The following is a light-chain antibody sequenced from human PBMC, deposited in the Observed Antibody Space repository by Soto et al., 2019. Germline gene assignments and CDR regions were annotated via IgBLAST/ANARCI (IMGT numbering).Light chain of an antibody. CDR3: QQYNPYPLT. Sequence: DIQLTQSPSSLTASVGDRVTIACRASQGIGTWLAWHQQKPGKSPKSLIYAASNLQNGVPSRFNGSGSGTDFTLTIASLQSADVASDFCQQYNPYPLTFGGGTRVEI. CDR1: QGIGTW. CDR2: AAS. V-gene: IGKV1D-16*01. J-gene: IGKJ4*01.